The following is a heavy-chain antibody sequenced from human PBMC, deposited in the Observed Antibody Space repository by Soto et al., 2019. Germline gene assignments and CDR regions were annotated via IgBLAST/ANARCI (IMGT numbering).Heavy chain of an antibody. V-gene: IGHV1-69*02. D-gene: IGHD3-10*01. Sequence: QVQLVQSGAEVKRPGSSVKVSCKASGDTFNFYSINWVRQAPGLGLEWMGRVNPIVSMSNYAQKFQGRVTTTADKYTSTAYMELISLRSEDTAIYYCASSYGSGYRAFDYWGQGALVTVSS. CDR3: ASSYGSGYRAFDY. CDR1: GDTFNFYS. CDR2: VNPIVSMS. J-gene: IGHJ4*02.